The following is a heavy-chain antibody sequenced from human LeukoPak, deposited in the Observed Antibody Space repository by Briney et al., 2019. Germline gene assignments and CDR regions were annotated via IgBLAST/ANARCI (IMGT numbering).Heavy chain of an antibody. V-gene: IGHV3-30*03. Sequence: PGGSLRLSCAASGFTFSSYGMHWVRQAPGKGLEWVAVISYDGSNKYYADSVKGRFTISRDNSKNTVYLQMNSLSAGDAAIYYCARAVLEHCAGGSCYRWFDPWGQGTLVAVSS. CDR3: ARAVLEHCAGGSCYRWFDP. CDR1: GFTFSSYG. CDR2: ISYDGSNK. J-gene: IGHJ5*02. D-gene: IGHD2-15*01.